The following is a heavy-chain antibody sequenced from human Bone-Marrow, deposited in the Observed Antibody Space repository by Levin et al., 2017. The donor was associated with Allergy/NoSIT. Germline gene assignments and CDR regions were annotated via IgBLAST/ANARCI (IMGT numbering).Heavy chain of an antibody. D-gene: IGHD2/OR15-2a*01. CDR1: GFTFSSYA. J-gene: IGHJ6*02. CDR2: ISGSGGST. Sequence: QAGGSLRLSCAASGFTFSSYAMSWVRQAPGKGLEWVSTISGSGGSTYYADSVKGRLTISRDNSRNTLYLQMNSLRAEDTAVYYCAKDLHCTTCQAYYGMDVWGQGTTVTVSS. CDR3: AKDLHCTTCQAYYGMDV. V-gene: IGHV3-23*01.